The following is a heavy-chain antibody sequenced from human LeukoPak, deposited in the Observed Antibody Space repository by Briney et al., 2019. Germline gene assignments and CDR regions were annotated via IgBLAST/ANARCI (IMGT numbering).Heavy chain of an antibody. V-gene: IGHV1-2*02. CDR2: INPHSGGT. J-gene: IGHJ6*03. Sequence: GASVKVSCKASGYTFTGYYIHWVRQAPGQGLEWMGWINPHSGGTNYAQKFQGGVTMTRDTSITTAYMELSSLRSDDTAVYYCATGGPDYYYYYMDVWGKGTTVTVPS. CDR1: GYTFTGYY. CDR3: ATGGPDYYYYYMDV.